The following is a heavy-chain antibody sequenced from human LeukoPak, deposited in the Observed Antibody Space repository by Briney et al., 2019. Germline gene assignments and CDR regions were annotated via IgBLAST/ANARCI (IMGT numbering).Heavy chain of an antibody. V-gene: IGHV1-69*13. CDR1: GYTFTSNY. CDR2: IIPIFGTA. Sequence: SVKVSCKASGYTFTSNYIHWVRQAPGQGLEWMGGIIPIFGTANYAQKFQGRVTITADESTSTAYMELSSLRSEDTAVYYCARDFPLAGDAAMADYYYGMDVWGQGTTVTVSS. CDR3: ARDFPLAGDAAMADYYYGMDV. D-gene: IGHD5-18*01. J-gene: IGHJ6*02.